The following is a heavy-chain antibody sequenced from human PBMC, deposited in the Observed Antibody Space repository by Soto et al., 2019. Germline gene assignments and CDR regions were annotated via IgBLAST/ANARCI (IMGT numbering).Heavy chain of an antibody. CDR1: RISLSTTGVG. CDR3: ARTPRVHLAFDL. J-gene: IGHJ3*01. V-gene: IGHV2-5*02. Sequence: QITLKESGPTLVKPTQTLTLTCTFSRISLSTTGVGVGWIRQSPGKALEWLALIYWEDDKRYSPSLKSRLTIXKXXTHSQVVPRMTNRDPVDTATYSCARTPRVHLAFDLWGQGTMVTVSS. CDR2: IYWEDDK.